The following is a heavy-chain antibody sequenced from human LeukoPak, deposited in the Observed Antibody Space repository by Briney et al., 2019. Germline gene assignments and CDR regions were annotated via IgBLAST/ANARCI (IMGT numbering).Heavy chain of an antibody. D-gene: IGHD3-22*01. V-gene: IGHV4-34*01. Sequence: SETLSLTCAVYGGSFSGYYWSWIRQPPGKGLEWIGEINHSGSTNYNPSLKSRVTISVDTSKNQFSLKLSSVTAADTAVYYCARGVRDYYDSSGYYPHWGQGTLVTVSS. CDR3: ARGVRDYYDSSGYYPH. J-gene: IGHJ4*02. CDR1: GGSFSGYY. CDR2: INHSGST.